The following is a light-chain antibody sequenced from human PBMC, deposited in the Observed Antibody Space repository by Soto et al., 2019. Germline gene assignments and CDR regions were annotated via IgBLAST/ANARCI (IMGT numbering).Light chain of an antibody. Sequence: DIQMTQSPSSLSASVGDRVTITCRASQGISTYLNWYQQKPGKAPKLLIYAASTLQSGVPSRFSGSGSGTDFTLTISCLQSEDFATYFCQQYYNYSTFGQGTKV. J-gene: IGKJ1*01. V-gene: IGKV1-39*01. CDR2: AAS. CDR3: QQYYNYST. CDR1: QGISTY.